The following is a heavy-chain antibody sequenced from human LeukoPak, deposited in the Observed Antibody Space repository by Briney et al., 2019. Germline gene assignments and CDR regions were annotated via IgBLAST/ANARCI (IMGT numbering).Heavy chain of an antibody. CDR1: GFTSEVYT. D-gene: IGHD2-2*01. J-gene: IGHJ4*02. CDR2: VSCNSGTI. V-gene: IGHV3-9*02. Sequence: GRSLRLSCAASGFTSEVYTMHWVRQAPGESLEWVSGVSCNSGTIVYADSVKGRFTISRDNAKNSLYLQMNSLRPEDMAFYYCVKGGADCSSTSCYPDSWGQGTLVTVSS. CDR3: VKGGADCSSTSCYPDS.